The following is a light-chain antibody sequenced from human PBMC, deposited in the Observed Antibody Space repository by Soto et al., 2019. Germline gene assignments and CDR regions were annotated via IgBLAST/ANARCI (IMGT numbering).Light chain of an antibody. V-gene: IGKV3-20*01. J-gene: IGKJ3*01. Sequence: EIVLTQSPGTLSLSPWERXTXXXXXSQSVSSSYLAWYQQKPGQAPRLLIYGASSRATGIPGRFSGSGSGTDFTLTISRLEPEDFAVYYCQQYGRSPFTFGPGTKVDI. CDR3: QQYGRSPFT. CDR1: QSVSSSY. CDR2: GAS.